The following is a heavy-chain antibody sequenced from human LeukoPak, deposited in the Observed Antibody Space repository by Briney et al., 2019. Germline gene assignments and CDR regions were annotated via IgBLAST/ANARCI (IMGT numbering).Heavy chain of an antibody. CDR3: AKDYYYGPGSFYID. CDR1: GFIFSSSG. V-gene: IGHV3-23*01. J-gene: IGHJ4*02. CDR2: ISGSGAGT. D-gene: IGHD3-10*01. Sequence: GGSLRLSCAASGFIFSSSGMSWVRQAPGKGLEWVSTISGSGAGTYYADSVRGRFTISRDNSKNTLFLQMNSLRADDTAVYYCAKDYYYGPGSFYIDWGQGTLVTVSS.